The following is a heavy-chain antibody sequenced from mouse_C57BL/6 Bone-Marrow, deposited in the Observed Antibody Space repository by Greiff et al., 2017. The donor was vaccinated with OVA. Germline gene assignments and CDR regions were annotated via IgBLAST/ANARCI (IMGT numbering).Heavy chain of an antibody. CDR1: GFTFNTYA. J-gene: IGHJ4*01. CDR2: LRSKSSNYAT. V-gene: IGHV10-3*01. CDR3: VRDFYYGNLYAMDY. D-gene: IGHD2-1*01. Sequence: EVKLVESGGGLVQPKGSLKLSCAASGFTFNTYAMHWVRQAPGKGLEWVARLRSKSSNYATYYADSVKDRFTISRDDSQSMLYLQMNNLKTEDTAMYYCVRDFYYGNLYAMDYWGQGTSVTVSS.